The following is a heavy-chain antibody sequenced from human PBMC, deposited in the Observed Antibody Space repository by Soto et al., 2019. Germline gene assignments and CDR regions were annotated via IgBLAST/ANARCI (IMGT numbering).Heavy chain of an antibody. Sequence: QVQLQESGPGLVKPSETLSLTCTVSGGSISSNDWWSWVRQTPGKGLEWIGEIYHSGSTNYNPSLKSRVILSLDKSKNHFSLRLNFVTAADTAVYYCARREGDCRGGSCPYYHDWGQGTLVTASS. D-gene: IGHD2-15*01. CDR2: IYHSGST. V-gene: IGHV4-4*02. J-gene: IGHJ4*02. CDR3: ARREGDCRGGSCPYYHD. CDR1: GGSISSNDW.